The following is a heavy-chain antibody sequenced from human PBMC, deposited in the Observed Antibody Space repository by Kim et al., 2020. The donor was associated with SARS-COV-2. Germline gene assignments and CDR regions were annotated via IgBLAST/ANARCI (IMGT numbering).Heavy chain of an antibody. CDR1: GFTFSRRA. V-gene: IGHV3-23*05. J-gene: IGHJ4*02. Sequence: GGSLRLSCAASGFTFSRRAMSWVRQVPGKGLEWIASVNNNNPYYADSVKGRFTVSRDNTKDTFYLQMNSLRVDDTALYYCAKDHPSSGWPTFDSWGQGTLVAVSS. D-gene: IGHD6-19*01. CDR2: VNNNNP. CDR3: AKDHPSSGWPTFDS.